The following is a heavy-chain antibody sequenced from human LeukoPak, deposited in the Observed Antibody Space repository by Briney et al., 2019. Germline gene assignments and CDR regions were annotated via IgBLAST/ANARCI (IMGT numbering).Heavy chain of an antibody. CDR1: GGSISSYY. CDR2: IYYSGST. D-gene: IGHD1-1*01. J-gene: IGHJ3*01. Sequence: SETLSLTCTVSGGSISSYYWSWIRQPPGKGLEWIGYIYYSGSTNYNPSLKSRVTISVDTSKNQFSLNLTSVTAADTAVYYCATEPPTRGSFDFWGQGTMVTVSS. CDR3: ATEPPTRGSFDF. V-gene: IGHV4-59*12.